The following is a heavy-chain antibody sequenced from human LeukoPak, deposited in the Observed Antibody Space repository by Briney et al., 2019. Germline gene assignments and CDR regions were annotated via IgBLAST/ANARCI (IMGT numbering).Heavy chain of an antibody. Sequence: PGGSLRLSCAASGFTVSTNYMSWVRQAPGKGLEWVSVIYSGGSTYYADSVKGRFTISRDNSKNTLYLQLNSLRADDTAVYYCARHLYTGFDPWGQGTLVTVSS. V-gene: IGHV3-66*02. CDR2: IYSGGST. CDR3: ARHLYTGFDP. CDR1: GFTVSTNY. D-gene: IGHD1-14*01. J-gene: IGHJ5*02.